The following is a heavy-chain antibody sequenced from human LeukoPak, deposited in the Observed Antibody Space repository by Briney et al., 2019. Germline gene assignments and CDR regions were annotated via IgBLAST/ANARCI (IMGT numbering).Heavy chain of an antibody. CDR2: ISWNSDSI. D-gene: IGHD6-13*01. CDR1: GFTFDDYA. CDR3: AKDTRSWHGDSFFDY. Sequence: GRSLRLSCAASGFTFDDYAMHWVRQVPGKGLEWVSGISWNSDSIDYADSVKGRFTISRDNAKNSLYLQMNSLRAEDTALYYCAKDTRSWHGDSFFDYWGQGTLVTVSS. J-gene: IGHJ4*02. V-gene: IGHV3-9*01.